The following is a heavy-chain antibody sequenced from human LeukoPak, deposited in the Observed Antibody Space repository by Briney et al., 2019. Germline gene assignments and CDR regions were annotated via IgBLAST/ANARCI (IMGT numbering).Heavy chain of an antibody. J-gene: IGHJ3*02. CDR3: ARDSVKSGGYRDAFDI. CDR2: IRYDGSNK. V-gene: IGHV3-30*02. Sequence: PGGSLRLSCAASGFTFSSYGMHWVRQAPGKGLEWVAFIRYDGSNKYYADSVKGRFTISRDNAKNSLYLQVNSLRAEDTAVYYCARDSVKSGGYRDAFDIWGQGTMVTVSS. CDR1: GFTFSSYG. D-gene: IGHD3-22*01.